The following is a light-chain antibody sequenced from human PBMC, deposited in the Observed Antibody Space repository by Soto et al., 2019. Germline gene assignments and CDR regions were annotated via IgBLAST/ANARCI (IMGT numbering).Light chain of an antibody. Sequence: IQLTQSPSSLSASVGDRVTITCRASQGISSYLAWYQQKQGKAPKLLISGASALQSGVPSRFSGSGSGTDFTRTIISLQPEDFATYYCQQLNSHPLTFGGGTKVEIK. J-gene: IGKJ4*01. CDR1: QGISSY. V-gene: IGKV1-9*01. CDR3: QQLNSHPLT. CDR2: GAS.